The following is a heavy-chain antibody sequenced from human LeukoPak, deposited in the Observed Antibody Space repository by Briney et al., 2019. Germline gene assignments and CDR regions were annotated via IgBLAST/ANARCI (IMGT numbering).Heavy chain of an antibody. J-gene: IGHJ4*02. D-gene: IGHD1-26*01. CDR3: AKSLKYAGSYGDF. V-gene: IGHV3-30-3*02. CDR2: ISYDGNNK. CDR1: GFTFSSYA. Sequence: GGSLRLSCAASGFTFSSYAMHWVRQAPGKGLEWVAVISYDGNNKYYADSVKGRFTISRDNSKNTLYLQMNSLRAEDTAVYYCAKSLKYAGSYGDFWGQGTLVTVSS.